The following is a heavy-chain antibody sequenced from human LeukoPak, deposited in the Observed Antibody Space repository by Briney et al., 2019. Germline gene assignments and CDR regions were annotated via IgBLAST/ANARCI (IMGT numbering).Heavy chain of an antibody. V-gene: IGHV3-7*01. CDR1: GFTFSSYW. CDR2: IKQDGSEK. CDR3: ARVGAVATANYYYYYYMDV. Sequence: GGSLRLSCAASGFTFSSYWMSWVRQAPGKGLEWVANIKQDGSEKYYVDSVKGRFTISRDNAKNSLYLQMNSLRAEDTAVYYCARVGAVATANYYYYYYMDVWGKGTTVTVSS. D-gene: IGHD5-12*01. J-gene: IGHJ6*03.